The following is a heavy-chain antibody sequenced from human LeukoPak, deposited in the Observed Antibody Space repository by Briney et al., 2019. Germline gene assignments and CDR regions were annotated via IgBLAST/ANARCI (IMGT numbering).Heavy chain of an antibody. CDR1: GGSISSYY. V-gene: IGHV4-59*08. D-gene: IGHD3-22*01. CDR2: IYYSGST. CDR3: ARQGSYSNYYDSRVDH. J-gene: IGHJ4*02. Sequence: SETLSLTCTVSGGSISSYYWSWIRQPPGKGLEWIGYIYYSGSTNYNPSLKSRVTISVDTSKNQFSLKLSSVTAADTAVYYCARQGSYSNYYDSRVDHWGQGTLVTVSS.